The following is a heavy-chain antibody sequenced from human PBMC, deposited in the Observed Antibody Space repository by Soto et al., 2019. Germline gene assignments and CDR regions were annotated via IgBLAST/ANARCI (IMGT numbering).Heavy chain of an antibody. D-gene: IGHD3-10*01. CDR3: ARATVMVRVVDY. CDR1: DGSISSYY. Sequence: QVQLQESGPGLVKPSEILSLACTVSDGSISSYYWSWIRQPPGKGLEWIGHIYYSGSPNYNPSLKSRVTISVDTSKNQLFLKVSSVTPADTAVYYCARATVMVRVVDYWGQGTLVTVS. V-gene: IGHV4-59*01. J-gene: IGHJ4*02. CDR2: IYYSGSP.